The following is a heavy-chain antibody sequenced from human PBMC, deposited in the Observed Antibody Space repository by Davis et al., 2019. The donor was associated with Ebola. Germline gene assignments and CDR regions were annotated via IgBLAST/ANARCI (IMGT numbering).Heavy chain of an antibody. J-gene: IGHJ4*02. CDR1: GYTFTSYG. V-gene: IGHV1-18*01. D-gene: IGHD5-12*01. CDR2: ISAYNGNT. Sequence: AASVKVSCKASGYTFTSYGISWVRQAPGQGLEWMGWISAYNGNTNYAQKLQGRVTMTRNTSISTAYMELSSLRSEDTAVYYCAKDPYSSSTGALFDYWGQGTLVTVSS. CDR3: AKDPYSSSTGALFDY.